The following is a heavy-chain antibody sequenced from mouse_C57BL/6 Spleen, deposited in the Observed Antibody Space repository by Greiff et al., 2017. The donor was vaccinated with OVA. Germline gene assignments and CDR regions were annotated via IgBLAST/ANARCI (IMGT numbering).Heavy chain of an antibody. CDR3: ARRSDGYYVEVWFAY. Sequence: QVQLKQSGAELMKPGASVKLSCKATGYTFTGYWIEWVKQRPGHGLEWIGEILPGSGSTNYNEKFKGKATFTADTSSNTAYMQLSSLTTEDSAIYYCARRSDGYYVEVWFAYWGQGTLVTVSA. D-gene: IGHD2-3*01. CDR2: ILPGSGST. J-gene: IGHJ3*01. V-gene: IGHV1-9*01. CDR1: GYTFTGYW.